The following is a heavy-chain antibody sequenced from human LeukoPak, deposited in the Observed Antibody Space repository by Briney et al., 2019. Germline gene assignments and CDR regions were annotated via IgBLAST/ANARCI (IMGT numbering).Heavy chain of an antibody. J-gene: IGHJ4*02. CDR1: GYSISNGYY. D-gene: IGHD3-9*01. CDR2: TYQSGST. V-gene: IGHV4-38-2*02. Sequence: SETLSLTCTVSGYSISNGYYWGWIRQPPGKGLEWIGTTYQSGSTYYNPSLKSRVTISIDTSKNQFSLNLSSVTASDTAVYYCARSRTPLRYFDWLYWGQGTLVTVSS. CDR3: ARSRTPLRYFDWLY.